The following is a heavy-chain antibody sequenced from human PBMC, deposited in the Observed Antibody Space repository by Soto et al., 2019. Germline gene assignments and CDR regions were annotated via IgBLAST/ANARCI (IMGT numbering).Heavy chain of an antibody. V-gene: IGHV3-48*01. CDR2: ISSSSSTI. J-gene: IGHJ4*02. CDR1: GFTFSSYS. Sequence: GGSLRLSCAASGFTFSSYSMNWVRQAPGKGLEWVSYISSSSSTIYYADSVKGRFTISRDNAKNSLYLQMNSLRAEDTAVYYCARDSDYGDHPYFDYWGQGTLVTVSS. CDR3: ARDSDYGDHPYFDY. D-gene: IGHD4-17*01.